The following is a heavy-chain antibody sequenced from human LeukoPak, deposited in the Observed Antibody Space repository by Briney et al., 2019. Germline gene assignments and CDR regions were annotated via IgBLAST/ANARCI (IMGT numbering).Heavy chain of an antibody. CDR3: AGTEQWLATDY. J-gene: IGHJ4*02. CDR1: GFTXXSYA. V-gene: IGHV3-23*01. D-gene: IGHD6-19*01. CDR2: ISGSGGST. Sequence: GSLRLSXAASGFTXXSYAMSWVRQAPGKGLEWVSAISGSGGSTYYADSVKGRFTISRDNSKNTLYLQMNSLRAEDTAVYYCAGTEQWLATDYWGQGTLVTVSS.